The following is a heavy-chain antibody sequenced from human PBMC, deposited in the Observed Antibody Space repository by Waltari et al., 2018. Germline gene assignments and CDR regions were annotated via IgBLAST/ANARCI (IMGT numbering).Heavy chain of an antibody. J-gene: IGHJ6*03. Sequence: EVQLVESGGGLVRPGGSLRLSCAASGFTFSTYAMSWVRQAPGGGLGGVSVIGGRGGITTYADSVKGRFTISRDNSKNTMYLQMNSLRAEDTAVYYCAKDSPGDPIDYYYYYMDVWGKGTTVTVSS. CDR1: GFTFSTYA. V-gene: IGHV3-23*04. CDR3: AKDSPGDPIDYYYYYMDV. D-gene: IGHD4-17*01. CDR2: IGGRGGIT.